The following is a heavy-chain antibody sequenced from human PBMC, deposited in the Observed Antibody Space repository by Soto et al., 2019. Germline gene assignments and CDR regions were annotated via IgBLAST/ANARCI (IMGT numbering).Heavy chain of an antibody. CDR1: GYIFTSYY. CDR3: TREGSAPYYYYGMDA. V-gene: IGHV1-46*01. Sequence: ASVKVSCKASGYIFTSYYIHWVRQAPGQGLEWMGWINPFDGSRMFAQSFQGRVTMTRDTSTSTAYMEVRSLRSDDTAMYYCTREGSAPYYYYGMDAWGQGTTVTVSS. CDR2: INPFDGSR. D-gene: IGHD3-10*01. J-gene: IGHJ6*02.